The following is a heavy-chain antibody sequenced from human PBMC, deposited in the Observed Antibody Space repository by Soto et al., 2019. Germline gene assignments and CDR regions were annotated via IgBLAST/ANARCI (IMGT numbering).Heavy chain of an antibody. J-gene: IGHJ5*02. V-gene: IGHV3-23*01. D-gene: IGHD3-22*01. CDR3: ARAVGGGYYYDSSGSRNWFDP. CDR2: IGGSGDDT. Sequence: GGSLRLSCTASGFIFSSCAMSWVRQAPGKGLEWVSGIGGSGDDTHYADSVKGRFTISRDNAKNTLYLQMNSLRAEDTAVYYCARAVGGGYYYDSSGSRNWFDPWGQGTLVTVSS. CDR1: GFIFSSCA.